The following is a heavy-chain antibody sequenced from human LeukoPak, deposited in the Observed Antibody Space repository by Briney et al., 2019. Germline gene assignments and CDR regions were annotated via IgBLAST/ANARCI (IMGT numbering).Heavy chain of an antibody. D-gene: IGHD5-12*01. Sequence: WASVKVSCKASGYTFTGYYMHWVRQAPGQGLEWMGWISAYNGNTNYAQKLQGRVTMTTDTSTSTAYMELRSLRSDDTAVYYCASSKRGYSGYDTLDYWGQGTLVTVSS. CDR3: ASSKRGYSGYDTLDY. CDR2: ISAYNGNT. J-gene: IGHJ4*02. CDR1: GYTFTGYY. V-gene: IGHV1-18*04.